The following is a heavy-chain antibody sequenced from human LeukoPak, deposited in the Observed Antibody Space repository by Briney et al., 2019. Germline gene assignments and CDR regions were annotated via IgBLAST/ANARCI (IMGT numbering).Heavy chain of an antibody. V-gene: IGHV3-21*01. J-gene: IGHJ4*02. CDR3: ARDRSPLYYDSSGYDF. Sequence: GGSLRLSCAASGFAFSSYSMTWARQAPGKGLEWVSSIGTSSSDKAYADSVKGRFTISRDNAMKSVCLQMNSPRAEDTAVYYCARDRSPLYYDSSGYDFGGQGTLVTVSS. D-gene: IGHD3-22*01. CDR1: GFAFSSYS. CDR2: IGTSSSDK.